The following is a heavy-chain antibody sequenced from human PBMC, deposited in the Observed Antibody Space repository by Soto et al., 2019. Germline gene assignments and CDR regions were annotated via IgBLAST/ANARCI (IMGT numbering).Heavy chain of an antibody. CDR2: VSAYNGDT. V-gene: IGHV1-18*01. CDR3: ARDRGYCANGVCFRYDY. J-gene: IGHJ4*02. CDR1: GYAITRYV. D-gene: IGHD2-8*01. Sequence: SVKVSSKTSGYAITRYVSSRVRKAPGKGLEWMGWVSAYNGDTNYAQNFQGRVTMTTDTSTSTAYMDLRSLRSDDTATYYCARDRGYCANGVCFRYDYWGQGTLVTVSS.